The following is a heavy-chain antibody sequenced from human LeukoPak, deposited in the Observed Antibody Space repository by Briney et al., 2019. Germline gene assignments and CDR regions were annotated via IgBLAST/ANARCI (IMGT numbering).Heavy chain of an antibody. CDR2: ISAYNGNT. Sequence: EASGKVSCKASGYAFTSYDISWGRQSPGQGLEWMGWISAYNGNTNYAQKLQGRVTMTTDTSTSTVYMDVRSRRSDDTAVYYCEREAEHGDCPDSWGQGTLVTVSS. CDR3: EREAEHGDCPDS. CDR1: GYAFTSYD. J-gene: IGHJ4*02. D-gene: IGHD4-17*01. V-gene: IGHV1-18*01.